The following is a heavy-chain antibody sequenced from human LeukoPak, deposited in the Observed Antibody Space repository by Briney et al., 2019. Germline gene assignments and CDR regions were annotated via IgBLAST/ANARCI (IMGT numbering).Heavy chain of an antibody. J-gene: IGHJ4*02. D-gene: IGHD3-10*01. CDR1: GFSFSIHA. Sequence: GGSLRLSCAASGFSFSIHAMSWVRQAPGKGLEWVSYISSSSSTIYYADSVKGRFTISRDNAKNSLYLQMNSLRDEDTAVYYCARDPPYYYGSGSYPHFDYWGQGTLVTVSS. CDR3: ARDPPYYYGSGSYPHFDY. V-gene: IGHV3-48*02. CDR2: ISSSSSTI.